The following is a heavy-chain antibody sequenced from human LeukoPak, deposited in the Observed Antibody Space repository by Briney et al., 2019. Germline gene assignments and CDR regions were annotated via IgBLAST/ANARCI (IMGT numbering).Heavy chain of an antibody. CDR2: ISAYNGNT. J-gene: IGHJ4*02. V-gene: IGHV1-18*01. CDR3: TRDLPYSSSWESIDY. CDR1: GGTFISYA. Sequence: ASVKVSCKASGGTFISYAINWVRQAPGQGPEWMGWISAYNGNTKYAQNLQGRVTMTTDTSTSTAYVELRSLRSDDTAVYYCTRDLPYSSSWESIDYWGQGTLVTVSS. D-gene: IGHD6-13*01.